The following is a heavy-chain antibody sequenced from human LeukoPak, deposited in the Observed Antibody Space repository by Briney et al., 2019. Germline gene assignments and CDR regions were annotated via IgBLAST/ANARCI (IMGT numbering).Heavy chain of an antibody. CDR3: AGEMGVRGVMDAFDI. Sequence: SETLSLTCDVSGDSIGAINWWNWVRQPPGKGLEWIGEIYHTGSTNYSPSLKSRVTISVDKSKNQFSLRLSSVTAADTAVYYCAGEMGVRGVMDAFDIWGQGTIVTVSS. CDR1: GDSIGAINW. CDR2: IYHTGST. J-gene: IGHJ3*02. V-gene: IGHV4-4*02. D-gene: IGHD3-10*01.